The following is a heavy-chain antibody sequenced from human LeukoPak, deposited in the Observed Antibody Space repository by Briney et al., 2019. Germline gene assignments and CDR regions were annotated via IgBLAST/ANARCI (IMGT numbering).Heavy chain of an antibody. J-gene: IGHJ3*02. CDR2: IYYSGRT. Sequence: SETLSLTCTVSGGSISGFHWNWIRQPPGKGLEWIGYIYYSGRTDSNPSLKSRVTVSVDTSKNQFNLRLTSVTAADTAMYYCAGLNDFDIWGPGTMVTVSS. V-gene: IGHV4-59*08. CDR1: GGSISGFH. CDR3: AGLNDFDI.